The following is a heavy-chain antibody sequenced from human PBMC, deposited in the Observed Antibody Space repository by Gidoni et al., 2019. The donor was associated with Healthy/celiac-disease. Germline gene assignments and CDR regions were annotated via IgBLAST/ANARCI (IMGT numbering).Heavy chain of an antibody. J-gene: IGHJ4*02. V-gene: IGHV1-18*01. D-gene: IGHD1-26*01. CDR2: ISAYNGNT. Sequence: GWISAYNGNTNYAQKLQGRVTMTTDTSTSTAYMELRSLRSDDTAVYYCARIDGAFSGSYPPGDWGQGTLVTVSS. CDR3: ARIDGAFSGSYPPGD.